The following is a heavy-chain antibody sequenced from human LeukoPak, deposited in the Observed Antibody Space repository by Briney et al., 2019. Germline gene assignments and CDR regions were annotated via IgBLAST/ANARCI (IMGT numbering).Heavy chain of an antibody. D-gene: IGHD1-26*01. Sequence: ASVKVSCKASGYTFTSYGISWVRQAPGQGLEWMGWISAYNGNTNYAQKLQGRVTMTTDTSTSTAYMELSSLRSEDTAVYYCARDLEGATGDAFDIWGQGTMVTVSS. V-gene: IGHV1-18*01. CDR3: ARDLEGATGDAFDI. CDR1: GYTFTSYG. J-gene: IGHJ3*02. CDR2: ISAYNGNT.